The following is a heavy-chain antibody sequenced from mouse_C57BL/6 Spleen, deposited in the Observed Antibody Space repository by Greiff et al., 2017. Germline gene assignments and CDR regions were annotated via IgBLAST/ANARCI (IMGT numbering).Heavy chain of an antibody. CDR3: ARKLGRRDYAMDY. V-gene: IGHV1-42*01. CDR2: INPSTGGT. D-gene: IGHD4-1*01. CDR1: GYSFTGYY. J-gene: IGHJ4*01. Sequence: EVKLVESGPELVKPGASVKISCKASGYSFTGYYMNWVKQSPEKSLEWIGEINPSTGGTTYNQKFKAKATLTVDKSSSTAYMQLKSLTSEDSAVYYCARKLGRRDYAMDYWGQGTSVTVSS.